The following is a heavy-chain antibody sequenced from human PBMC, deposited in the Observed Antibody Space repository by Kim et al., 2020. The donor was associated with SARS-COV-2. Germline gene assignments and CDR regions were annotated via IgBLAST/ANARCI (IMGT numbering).Heavy chain of an antibody. Sequence: DGSEKYYVDSLKGRLTISRDNAKNSLYLQMNSLRPEDTAVYYCARTNVMDVWGQGTTVTVS. J-gene: IGHJ6*02. CDR2: DGSEK. CDR3: ARTNVMDV. V-gene: IGHV3-7*01.